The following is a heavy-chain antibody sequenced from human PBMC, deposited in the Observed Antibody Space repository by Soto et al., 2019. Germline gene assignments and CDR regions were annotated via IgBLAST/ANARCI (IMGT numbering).Heavy chain of an antibody. CDR3: AVAYGMDV. J-gene: IGHJ6*02. V-gene: IGHV3-7*01. CDR2: IKEDGDKK. Sequence: GGSLRLSCTASGFTFGSFWMSWVRQSPGKGLEWVANIKEDGDKKYYVDSVKGRFTISRDNAKKSLYLQMESLTVEDTAVYYCAVAYGMDVWGQGTTVTVSS. CDR1: GFTFGSFW.